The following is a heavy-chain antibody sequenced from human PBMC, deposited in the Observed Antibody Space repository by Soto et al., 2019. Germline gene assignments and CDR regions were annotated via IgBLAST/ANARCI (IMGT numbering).Heavy chain of an antibody. D-gene: IGHD1-26*01. CDR1: GFSFNSYS. V-gene: IGHV3-21*01. J-gene: IGHJ4*02. CDR2: ISSSSSYI. CDR3: ARGMIVGEREGVDY. Sequence: EVQLVESGGGLVKPGGSLRLSCAASGFSFNSYSMNWVRQAPGKGLEWVSVISSSSSYIYYADSMKGRFTISRDNAKNSMYLQMNSLRAEDTAVYYCARGMIVGEREGVDYWGQGTLVTVAS.